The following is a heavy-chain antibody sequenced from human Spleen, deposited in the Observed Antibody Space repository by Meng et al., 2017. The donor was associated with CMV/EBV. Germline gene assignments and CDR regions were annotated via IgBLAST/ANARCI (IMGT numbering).Heavy chain of an antibody. Sequence: ASVKVSCKASGYTFTSYDISWVRQAPGQGLEWMGWISAYNGNTNYAQKLQGRVTMTTDTSTSTAYMELRSLRSDDTAVYYCARVKLNYYGSGVGYYGMDVWGQGTTVTVSS. J-gene: IGHJ6*02. CDR3: ARVKLNYYGSGVGYYGMDV. D-gene: IGHD3-10*01. CDR1: GYTFTSYD. CDR2: ISAYNGNT. V-gene: IGHV1-18*01.